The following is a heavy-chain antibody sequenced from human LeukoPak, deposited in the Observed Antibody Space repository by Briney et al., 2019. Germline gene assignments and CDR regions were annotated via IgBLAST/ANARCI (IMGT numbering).Heavy chain of an antibody. J-gene: IGHJ6*04. CDR2: ISGSGGST. CDR1: GFTFSSYA. V-gene: IGHV3-23*01. D-gene: IGHD3-3*01. CDR3: AKDTSPLDV. Sequence: GGSLRLSCAVSGFTFSSYAMTWVRQAPGKGLEWVSAISGSGGSTYYADSVKGRFTISRDNSKNTLYLQMNTLRAEDTAVYYCAKDTSPLDVWGKGTTVTVSS.